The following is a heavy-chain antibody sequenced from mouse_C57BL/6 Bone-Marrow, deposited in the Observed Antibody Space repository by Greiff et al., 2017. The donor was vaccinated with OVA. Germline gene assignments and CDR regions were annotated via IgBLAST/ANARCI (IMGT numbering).Heavy chain of an antibody. CDR1: GYTFTDYY. CDR3: AREDYDHDDY. Sequence: VQLQQSGPELVKPGASVKLSCKASGYTFTDYYMNWVKQSPGKSLEWIGDINPNNGGTSYNQKFKGKATLTVDKSSSTAYMELRSLTSEDSAVYYCAREDYDHDDYWGQGTTLTVSS. V-gene: IGHV1-26*01. CDR2: INPNNGGT. J-gene: IGHJ2*01. D-gene: IGHD2-4*01.